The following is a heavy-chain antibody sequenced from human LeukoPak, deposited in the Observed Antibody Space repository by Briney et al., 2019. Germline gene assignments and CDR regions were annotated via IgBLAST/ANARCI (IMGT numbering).Heavy chain of an antibody. CDR1: GFTFSSYG. J-gene: IGHJ4*02. V-gene: IGHV3-30*18. D-gene: IGHD3-22*01. CDR3: AKALYYYDSSGYYCRSGSVDY. Sequence: GRSLRLSCAASGFTFSSYGMHWVRQAPGKGLEWVAVILYDGSNKYYADSVKGRFTISRDNSKNTLYLQMNSLRAEDTAVYYCAKALYYYDSSGYYCRSGSVDYWGQGTLVTVSS. CDR2: ILYDGSNK.